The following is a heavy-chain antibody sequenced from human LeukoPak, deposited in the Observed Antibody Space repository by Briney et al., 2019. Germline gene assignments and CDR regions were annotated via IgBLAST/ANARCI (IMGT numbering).Heavy chain of an antibody. CDR2: IYYSGST. Sequence: SETLSLTCTVSGGSISSYYWNWIRQPPGKGLEWIGYIYYSGSTNYNPSLKSRVTISVDTSKNQFSLKLSSVTAADTAVYYCARAPNNNWFDPWGQGTLVTVSS. CDR3: ARAPNNNWFDP. V-gene: IGHV4-59*08. J-gene: IGHJ5*02. CDR1: GGSISSYY.